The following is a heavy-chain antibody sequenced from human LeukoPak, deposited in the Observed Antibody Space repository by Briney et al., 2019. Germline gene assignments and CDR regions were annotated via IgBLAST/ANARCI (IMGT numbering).Heavy chain of an antibody. D-gene: IGHD4-17*01. Sequence: QPGRSLRLSCAASGFTFDDYAMHWVRQAPGKGLEWVAVISYDGSNKYYADSVKGRFTISRDNSKNTLYLQMNSLRAEDTAVYYCARGMGLRGDYFDYWGQGTLVTVSS. J-gene: IGHJ4*02. CDR3: ARGMGLRGDYFDY. V-gene: IGHV3-30-3*01. CDR1: GFTFDDYA. CDR2: ISYDGSNK.